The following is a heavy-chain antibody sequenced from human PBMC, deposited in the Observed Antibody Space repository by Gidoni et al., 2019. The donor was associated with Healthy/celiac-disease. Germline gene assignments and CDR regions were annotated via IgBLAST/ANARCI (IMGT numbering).Heavy chain of an antibody. CDR3: AKEGSGYYYLEGYFDY. V-gene: IGHV3-23*01. Sequence: EVQLLESGGGLVQPGGSLRLSLPASVFTFRSYAMSWVRQAPGKGLEWVSASRGSGGSTYYADAVKGRFTISRDNSKNTLYLQMNSLRAEDTAVYYCAKEGSGYYYLEGYFDYWGQGTLVTVSS. D-gene: IGHD3-22*01. J-gene: IGHJ4*02. CDR1: VFTFRSYA. CDR2: SRGSGGST.